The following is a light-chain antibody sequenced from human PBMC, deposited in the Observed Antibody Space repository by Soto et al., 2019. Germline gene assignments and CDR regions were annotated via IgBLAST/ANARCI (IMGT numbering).Light chain of an antibody. Sequence: EIVMTQSPATLSVSPGERATLSCRASQSVSSNLAWYQQKPGQAPRLLIHGASTRATGIPARFSGSGSGTVFTLTISSLQSEDFAVYYCQQYNNWPAYTFGQGTKLEIK. CDR3: QQYNNWPAYT. CDR2: GAS. J-gene: IGKJ2*01. V-gene: IGKV3-15*01. CDR1: QSVSSN.